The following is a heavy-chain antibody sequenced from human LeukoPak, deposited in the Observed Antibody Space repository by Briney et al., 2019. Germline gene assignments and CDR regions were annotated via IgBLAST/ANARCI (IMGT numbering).Heavy chain of an antibody. V-gene: IGHV1-69*13. CDR1: GGTFNNYA. CDR3: AGDKPDRQYRWFDP. D-gene: IGHD5-18*01. J-gene: IGHJ5*02. Sequence: GASVKVSCKASGGTFNNYAVSWVRQAPGQGPEWMGTIIPIFEATDYAQNFQGRLTITADESTTTAYMELSSPRFDDTAVYFCAGDKPDRQYRWFDPWGQGTVVTVSP. CDR2: IIPIFEAT.